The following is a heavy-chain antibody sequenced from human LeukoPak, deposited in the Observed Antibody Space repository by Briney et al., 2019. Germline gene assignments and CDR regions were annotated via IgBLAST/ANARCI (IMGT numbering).Heavy chain of an antibody. V-gene: IGHV4-30-2*01. J-gene: IGHJ4*02. CDR3: ARQNSGSYYYFDY. D-gene: IGHD3-10*01. CDR1: GGSLSSGGYS. CDR2: IYHSGST. Sequence: PSETLSLTCAVSGGSLSSGGYSWSWIRQPPGKGLEWIGYIYHSGSTYYNPSLKSRVTISVDRSKNQFSLKLSSVTAADTAVYYCARQNSGSYYYFDYWGQGTLVTVSS.